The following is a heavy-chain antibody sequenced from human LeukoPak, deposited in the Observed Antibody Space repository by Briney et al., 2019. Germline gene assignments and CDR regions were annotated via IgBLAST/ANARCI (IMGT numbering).Heavy chain of an antibody. D-gene: IGHD5-18*01. CDR2: INWNGGST. Sequence: PGGSLRLSCADSGFTCYVYGASWVPQAPGKGLEWVSGINWNGGSTGYADSVKGRFTISRDNAKNTLYLQMNSLRAEDTAVYYCAKHLWGDSDGFFDSWGQRRLVTVSS. J-gene: IGHJ4*02. CDR3: AKHLWGDSDGFFDS. CDR1: GFTCYVYG. V-gene: IGHV3-20*04.